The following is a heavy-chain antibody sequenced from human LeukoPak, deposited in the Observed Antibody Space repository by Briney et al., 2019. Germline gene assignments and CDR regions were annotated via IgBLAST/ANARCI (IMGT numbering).Heavy chain of an antibody. V-gene: IGHV3-66*01. CDR1: GFTVTNNC. CDR3: ARDGGSGTYSNSDHYNYFGIDV. CDR2: RYTGDTT. D-gene: IGHD3-10*01. Sequence: GGSLRLSCAASGFTVTNNCVTWVRQAPGKGLEWVSFRYTGDTTYYADSVKGRFSISGDTTRNILFLQMNSLRAEDTAVYYCARDGGSGTYSNSDHYNYFGIDVWGQGTTVTVSS. J-gene: IGHJ6*02.